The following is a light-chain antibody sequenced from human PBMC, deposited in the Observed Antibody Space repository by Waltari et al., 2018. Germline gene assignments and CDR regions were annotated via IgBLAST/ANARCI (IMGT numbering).Light chain of an antibody. J-gene: IGKJ4*01. CDR2: WAS. CDR3: QQFYGSPFT. CDR1: RSVFYSPNSENY. V-gene: IGKV4-1*01. Sequence: DIVMTQSSDSLAASLGERATINCKSSRSVFYSPNSENYLSWYQQKPRQPPKLLIYWASTREAGVPDRFCGSRSGTDFTLTIISLQAEDVALYYCQQFYGSPFTFGGGTKVEIK.